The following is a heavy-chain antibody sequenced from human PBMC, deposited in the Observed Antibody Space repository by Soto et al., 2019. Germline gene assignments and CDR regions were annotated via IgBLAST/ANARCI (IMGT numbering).Heavy chain of an antibody. V-gene: IGHV3-7*03. CDR3: TRYFRGSGRYFFDH. J-gene: IGHJ4*02. CDR2: INQDGSGT. CDR1: EFTFISSF. D-gene: IGHD6-19*01. Sequence: PGGSLSLSCIASEFTFISSFMGWVRQAPGKGLEWVANINQDGSGTYYVDSVKGRFTISRDNAKNSLYLQMSSLRAEDTAVYYCTRYFRGSGRYFFDHWGQGTLATVSS.